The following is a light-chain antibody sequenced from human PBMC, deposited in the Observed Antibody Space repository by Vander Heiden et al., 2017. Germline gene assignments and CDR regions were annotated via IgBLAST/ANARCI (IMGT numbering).Light chain of an antibody. V-gene: IGKV1-33*01. CDR1: QDISNY. Sequence: DIQMTQSPSSLSASVGDRVTITCQASQDISNYLNWYQQKPGKAPKLLIYDASNLETGVPSRFSGSGSGTDFTFTISSLQPEDIATYDGQQYRTFGQGTKLEIK. J-gene: IGKJ2*01. CDR3: QQYRT. CDR2: DAS.